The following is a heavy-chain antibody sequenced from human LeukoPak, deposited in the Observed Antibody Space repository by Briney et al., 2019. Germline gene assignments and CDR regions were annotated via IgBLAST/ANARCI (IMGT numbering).Heavy chain of an antibody. D-gene: IGHD6-6*01. CDR1: GGYFRGYY. V-gene: IGHV4-34*01. J-gene: IGHJ4*02. CDR3: AKTPNAFVRGGYYFEY. CDR2: INHSGST. Sequence: SETLSLTCAVYGGYFRGYYWNWIRQPPGKGLEWIGEINHSGSTNYNPSLKSRVTISVDTSKNQFSLKLSSVTAADTAVYYCAKTPNAFVRGGYYFEYWGQGTLVTVSP.